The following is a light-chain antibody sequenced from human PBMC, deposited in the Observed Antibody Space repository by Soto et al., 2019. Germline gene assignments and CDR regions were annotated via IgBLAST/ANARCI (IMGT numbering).Light chain of an antibody. CDR1: QSVNSN. Sequence: EIVMTQSPATLSVSPGERATLSCRASQSVNSNLVWYQQKPGQAPRLLIYGASTRATGIPARFSGSGSVTEFTLTISSLQSEDFAVYYCQQYNNWLWTFGQGTKVEI. CDR2: GAS. V-gene: IGKV3-15*01. J-gene: IGKJ1*01. CDR3: QQYNNWLWT.